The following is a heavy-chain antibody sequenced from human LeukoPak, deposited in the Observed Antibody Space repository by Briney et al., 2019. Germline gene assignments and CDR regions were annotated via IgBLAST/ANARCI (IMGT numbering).Heavy chain of an antibody. CDR2: IIPIFGTA. Sequence: GASVKVSCKASGGTFSSYAISWVRQAPGQGLEWMGGIIPIFGTANYAQKFQGRVTITADESTSTAYMELSSLRSEDTAVYYCARDKGQWLVQGGWFDPWGRGTLVTVSS. V-gene: IGHV1-69*13. CDR1: GGTFSSYA. D-gene: IGHD6-19*01. CDR3: ARDKGQWLVQGGWFDP. J-gene: IGHJ5*02.